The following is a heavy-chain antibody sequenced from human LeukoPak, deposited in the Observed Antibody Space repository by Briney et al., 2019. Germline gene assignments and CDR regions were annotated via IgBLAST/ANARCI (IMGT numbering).Heavy chain of an antibody. V-gene: IGHV1-18*01. CDR2: RSIYNGNT. Sequence: GSLKVSCKASGYAFINYGISWVRQAPGQGLERMGWRSIYNGNTDYKLQGRVTMTTYTSTSTAYMDLRSLRSDDTAVYYCARGGPFPSSSSSREYYLDYWGQGTLVTGSS. D-gene: IGHD6-6*01. CDR3: ARGGPFPSSSSSREYYLDY. J-gene: IGHJ4*02. CDR1: GYAFINYG.